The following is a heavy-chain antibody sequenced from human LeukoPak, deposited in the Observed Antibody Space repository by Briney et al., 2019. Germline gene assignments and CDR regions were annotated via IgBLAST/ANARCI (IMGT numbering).Heavy chain of an antibody. J-gene: IGHJ3*02. CDR3: ATELYSSGWYEMGAFDI. CDR2: FDPEDGET. V-gene: IGHV1-24*01. D-gene: IGHD6-19*01. CDR1: GYTLTELS. Sequence: ASVKVSCKVSGYTLTELSMHWVRQAPGKGLEWMGGFDPEDGETIYAQKFQGRVTMTEDTSTDTAYKELSSLRSEDTAVYYCATELYSSGWYEMGAFDIWGQGTMVTVSS.